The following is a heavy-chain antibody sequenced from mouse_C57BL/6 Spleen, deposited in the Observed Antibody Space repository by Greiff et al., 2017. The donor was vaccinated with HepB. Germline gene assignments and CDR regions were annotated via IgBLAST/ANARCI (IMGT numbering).Heavy chain of an antibody. J-gene: IGHJ2*01. D-gene: IGHD1-1*01. V-gene: IGHV1-64*01. CDR1: GYTFTSSW. CDR3: ARSLITQENLDY. CDR2: IHPNSGST. Sequence: VQLQQPGAELVKPGASVKLSCKASGYTFTSSWLHGVKQRPGQGLEWIGMIHPNSGSTNYNEKFSSTATLTVDKASSTAYMQLSSPTSEDSSVYYCARSLITQENLDYWGQGTTLTVSS.